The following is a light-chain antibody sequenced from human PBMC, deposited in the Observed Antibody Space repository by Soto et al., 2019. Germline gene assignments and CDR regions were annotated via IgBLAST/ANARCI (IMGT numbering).Light chain of an antibody. CDR2: EAA. Sequence: DIQMTQSTSTLSASVGDRVTITCRASQYIHNYLAWYQQKPGEAPKLLIYEAANLESGVPSRFSGSGTGTEFTLTICSLQPDDFATYYCQQSNNYPWTFGQGTRVEI. CDR3: QQSNNYPWT. CDR1: QYIHNY. V-gene: IGKV1-5*03. J-gene: IGKJ1*01.